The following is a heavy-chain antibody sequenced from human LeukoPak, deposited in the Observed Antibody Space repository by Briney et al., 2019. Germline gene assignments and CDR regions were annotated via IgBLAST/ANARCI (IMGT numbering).Heavy chain of an antibody. Sequence: ASVKVSCKASGGTFSSYAISWVRQAPGQGLEWMGGIIPIFGTANYAQKFQGRVTITTDESTSTAYMEPSSLRSEDTAVYYCASSGYYDSSGYYHNWGQGTLVTVSS. J-gene: IGHJ4*02. V-gene: IGHV1-69*05. D-gene: IGHD3-22*01. CDR3: ASSGYYDSSGYYHN. CDR2: IIPIFGTA. CDR1: GGTFSSYA.